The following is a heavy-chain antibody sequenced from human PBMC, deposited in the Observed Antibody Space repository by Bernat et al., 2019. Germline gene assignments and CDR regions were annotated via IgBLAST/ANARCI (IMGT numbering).Heavy chain of an antibody. CDR1: GFTLSVYW. J-gene: IGHJ4*02. CDR3: VRLDWVTPAY. D-gene: IGHD2-21*02. V-gene: IGHV3-7*03. Sequence: LVESGGGLVQPGGSLRLSCAASGFTLSVYWINWVRQAPGKGLEWVASINQDGSEKYYVDSVKGRFAISKDNTRNSADLQMKGLRAEDTAVYFCVRLDWVTPAYWGQGALVTVPS. CDR2: INQDGSEK.